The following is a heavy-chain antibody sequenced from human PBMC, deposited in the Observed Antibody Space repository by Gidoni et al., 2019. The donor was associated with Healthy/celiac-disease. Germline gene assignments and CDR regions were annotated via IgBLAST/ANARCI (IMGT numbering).Heavy chain of an antibody. J-gene: IGHJ3*02. V-gene: IGHV3-33*01. CDR1: GFTFSSYG. D-gene: IGHD2-15*01. CDR2: IWYDGSNK. CDR3: ARDFPGYCSGGSCLPDAFDI. Sequence: QVQLVESGGGVVQPGRSLRLSCAASGFTFSSYGMPWVRQAPGKGLEWVAVIWYDGSNKYYADSVKGRFTISRDNSKNTLYLQMNSLRAEDTAVYYCARDFPGYCSGGSCLPDAFDIWGQGTMVTVSS.